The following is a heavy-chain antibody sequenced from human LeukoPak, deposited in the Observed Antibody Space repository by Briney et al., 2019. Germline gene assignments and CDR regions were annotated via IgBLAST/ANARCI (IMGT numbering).Heavy chain of an antibody. CDR3: AKDTYYYDSSGFGY. D-gene: IGHD3-22*01. CDR1: GFTFSSYG. J-gene: IGHJ4*02. CDR2: ISYDGSNK. V-gene: IGHV3-30*18. Sequence: QAGGSLRLSCAASGFTFSSYGMHWVRQAPGKGLEWVAVISYDGSNKYYADSVKGRFTISRDNSKNTLYLQMNSLRAEDTAVYYCAKDTYYYDSSGFGYWGQGTLVTVSS.